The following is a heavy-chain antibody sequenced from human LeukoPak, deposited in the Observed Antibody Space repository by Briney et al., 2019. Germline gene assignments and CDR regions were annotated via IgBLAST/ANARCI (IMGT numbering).Heavy chain of an antibody. Sequence: PGGSLRLSCVVSGFTFNDYVMTWVRQAPGKGLEWVSSISDTGDATYFADAVKGRSTISRDNSKNTLYLQMNSLRAEDTATYYCARRLTSRAFDYWGQGTLVTVSS. V-gene: IGHV3-23*01. CDR2: ISDTGDAT. J-gene: IGHJ4*02. CDR3: ARRLTSRAFDY. CDR1: GFTFNDYV.